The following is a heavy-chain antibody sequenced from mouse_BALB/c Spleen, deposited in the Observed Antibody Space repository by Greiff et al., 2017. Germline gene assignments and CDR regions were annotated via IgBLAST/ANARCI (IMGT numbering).Heavy chain of an antibody. V-gene: IGHV1-69*01. CDR3: ARQGYGNAWFAY. Sequence: QVQLQQPGAELVMPGASVKMSCKASGYTFTDYWMHWVKQRPGQGLEWIGAIDTSDSYTSYNQKFKGKATLTVDESSSTAYMQLSSLTSEDSAVYYCARQGYGNAWFAYWGQGTLVTVSA. D-gene: IGHD2-10*02. CDR2: IDTSDSYT. CDR1: GYTFTDYW. J-gene: IGHJ3*01.